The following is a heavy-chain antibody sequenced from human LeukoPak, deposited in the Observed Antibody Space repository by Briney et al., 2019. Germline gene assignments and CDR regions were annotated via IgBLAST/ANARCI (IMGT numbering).Heavy chain of an antibody. J-gene: IGHJ4*02. CDR2: IYFGGTT. V-gene: IGHV3-53*01. CDR1: GFTVSSNY. CDR3: ARGDGVYVY. Sequence: GGSLRLSCAASGFTVSSNYMTWVRQAPGQGLEWVSVIYFGGTTYYADSVKGRFTISRDNSKNTVYLRMNSLRVEDTAVYYCARGDGVYVYWGQGTLVTVSS. D-gene: IGHD5/OR15-5a*01.